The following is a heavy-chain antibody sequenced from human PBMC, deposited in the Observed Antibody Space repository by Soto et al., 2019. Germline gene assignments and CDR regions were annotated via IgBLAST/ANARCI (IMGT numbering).Heavy chain of an antibody. V-gene: IGHV3-13*01. D-gene: IGHD6-13*01. J-gene: IGHJ3*02. CDR2: IGTAGDT. CDR1: GFTFSSYD. CDR3: ARWAAGNDAFDI. Sequence: GGSLRLSCAASGFTFSSYDMHWVGQATGKGLEWVSAIGTAGDTYYPGSVKGRFTISRENAKNSLYLQMNSLRAGDTAVYYCARWAAGNDAFDIWGQGTMVTVSS.